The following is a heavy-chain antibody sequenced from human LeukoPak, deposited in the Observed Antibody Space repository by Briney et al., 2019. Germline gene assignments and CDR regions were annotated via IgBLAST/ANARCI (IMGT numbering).Heavy chain of an antibody. CDR1: GGSISSSSYY. V-gene: IGHV4-39*07. Sequence: PSETLSLTCTVSGGSISSSSYYWGWIRQPPGKGLQWIGTIYYSGSTYYNPSLKNRVTISVDTSKNQFSLKLSSVTAADRAVYYCARDLQWPEKRAFDIWGQGTMVTVSS. CDR3: ARDLQWPEKRAFDI. D-gene: IGHD6-19*01. CDR2: IYYSGST. J-gene: IGHJ3*02.